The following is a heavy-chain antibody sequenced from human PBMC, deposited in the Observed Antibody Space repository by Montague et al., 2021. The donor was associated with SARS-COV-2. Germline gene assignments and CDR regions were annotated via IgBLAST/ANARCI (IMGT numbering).Heavy chain of an antibody. D-gene: IGHD1-26*01. CDR3: ARTSASSDY. J-gene: IGHJ4*02. CDR1: GDSVCSMRLA. CDR2: SHHRPEWNN. V-gene: IGHV6-1*01. Sequence: CAISGDSVCSMRLARNWKRHTPSRRSQRLLRSHHRPEWNNDYAVSVKSRITINPDTSKNQISLQLNSVTPEDTAVYYCARTSASSDYWGQGTLVTVSS.